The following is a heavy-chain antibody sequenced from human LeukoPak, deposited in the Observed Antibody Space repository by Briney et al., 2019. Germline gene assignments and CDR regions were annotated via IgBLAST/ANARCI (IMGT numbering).Heavy chain of an antibody. V-gene: IGHV1-24*01. D-gene: IGHD4-17*01. CDR3: ATGSMTTPVR. CDR2: FDLEDGET. J-gene: IGHJ4*02. Sequence: ASVKVSCQVSGYTLTELSMHWVRQAPGKGREWMGGFDLEDGETIYAQKFQGRVTMTEDTSTDTAYMELSSLRSEDTAVYNCATGSMTTPVRWGQGTLVTVSS. CDR1: GYTLTELS.